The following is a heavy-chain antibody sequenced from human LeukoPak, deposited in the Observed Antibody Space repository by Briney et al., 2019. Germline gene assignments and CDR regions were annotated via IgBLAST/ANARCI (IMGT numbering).Heavy chain of an antibody. J-gene: IGHJ4*02. D-gene: IGHD3-22*01. V-gene: IGHV3-11*03. Sequence: PGGSLRLSCAASGFTFSDYYMSWIRQAPGKGLEWVSYISGSGTSTKYADSVKGRFTISRDNYKNTVSLQMNSLRAEDTAVYYCATDYYDRSGDYTVDHWGQGTQVTVSS. CDR2: ISGSGTST. CDR1: GFTFSDYY. CDR3: ATDYYDRSGDYTVDH.